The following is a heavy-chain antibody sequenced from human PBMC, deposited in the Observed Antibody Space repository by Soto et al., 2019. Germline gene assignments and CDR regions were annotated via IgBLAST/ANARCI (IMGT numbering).Heavy chain of an antibody. CDR3: TWHLDI. V-gene: IGHV3-15*01. Sequence: EVQLVESGGGLVKPGGSLRLSCAASGFTFKDAWMSWVRQAPGKGLEWVGHIKSTDTGGTTDYAAPVKGRFSISKADSADTLYLQMTRLKTEDTATYFFTWHLDIWGQGTAVIVSS. CDR2: IKSTDTGGTT. J-gene: IGHJ6*02. CDR1: GFTFKDAW.